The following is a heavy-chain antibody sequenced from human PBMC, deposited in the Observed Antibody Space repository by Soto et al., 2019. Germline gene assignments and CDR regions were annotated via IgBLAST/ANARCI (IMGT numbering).Heavy chain of an antibody. Sequence: QITLKESGPTLVKPTQTLTLTCTFSGFSLSTSGVGVGWIRHPPGKALEWLALIYWDDDKRYSPSLKSRLTITKETSKNQVVLTMTNMDPVDTATYYCAHVYGGYDNFDYWGQGTLVTVSS. CDR1: GFSLSTSGVG. V-gene: IGHV2-5*02. J-gene: IGHJ4*02. CDR2: IYWDDDK. CDR3: AHVYGGYDNFDY. D-gene: IGHD5-12*01.